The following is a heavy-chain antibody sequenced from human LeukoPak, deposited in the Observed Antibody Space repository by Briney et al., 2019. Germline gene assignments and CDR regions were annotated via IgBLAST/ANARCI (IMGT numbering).Heavy chain of an antibody. D-gene: IGHD6-19*01. CDR1: GGSISSYY. J-gene: IGHJ4*02. CDR2: ISDNGRI. Sequence: PSVTMSLTCTVSGGSISSYYWSLIRQPPGKGLEWIGYISDNGRINYMPSLKSRVTISVDSSKNQFSLKLSSVTAADTAVYYCARGFPSVAGTADYWGQGTLVT. CDR3: ARGFPSVAGTADY. V-gene: IGHV4-59*01.